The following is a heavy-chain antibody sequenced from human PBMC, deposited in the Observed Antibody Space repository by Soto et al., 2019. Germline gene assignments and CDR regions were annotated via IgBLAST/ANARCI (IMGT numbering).Heavy chain of an antibody. V-gene: IGHV3-21*01. Sequence: ESGGGLVKPGGSLRLSCAASGFTFSSYSLNWVRQAPGKGLEWVSSISGSSSYIYYANSLKGRFTISRDNAKNSLYLQVKSLRAEDTAVYYCARDFIRGWSPAYDYWGQGTLVTVSS. J-gene: IGHJ4*02. CDR2: ISGSSSYI. CDR3: ARDFIRGWSPAYDY. D-gene: IGHD6-19*01. CDR1: GFTFSSYS.